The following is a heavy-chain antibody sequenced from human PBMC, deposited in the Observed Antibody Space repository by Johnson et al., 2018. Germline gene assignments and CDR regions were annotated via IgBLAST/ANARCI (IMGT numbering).Heavy chain of an antibody. V-gene: IGHV3-23*04. J-gene: IGHJ6*02. CDR2: ISKSGDRT. CDR1: GFTFSSHE. Sequence: EVQLVESGGGLVQPGGSLRLSCVASGFTFSSHEMNWARQAPERGLESISSISKSGDRTYYKDSVTGRFTISKDNAKNTLYLQMNSLRADGTAVYYCAKVLSMVTSYWYGLDVWGQGTTVTVSS. D-gene: IGHD5-18*01. CDR3: AKVLSMVTSYWYGLDV.